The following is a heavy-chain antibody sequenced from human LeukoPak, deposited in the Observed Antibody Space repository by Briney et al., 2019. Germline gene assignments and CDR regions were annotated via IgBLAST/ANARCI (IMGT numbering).Heavy chain of an antibody. CDR1: GYTFTSYY. J-gene: IGHJ4*02. V-gene: IGHV1-46*01. CDR3: ARVSGGNPYYFDY. Sequence: ASVKVSCKASGYTFTSYYMHWVREAPGQGLEWMRIISTSGGSKTYEKKFQRRVTMTRDMSTSTVYMELSSLRSEDTAVYYCARVSGGNPYYFDYWGQGTLVTVSS. CDR2: ISTSGGSK. D-gene: IGHD2-15*01.